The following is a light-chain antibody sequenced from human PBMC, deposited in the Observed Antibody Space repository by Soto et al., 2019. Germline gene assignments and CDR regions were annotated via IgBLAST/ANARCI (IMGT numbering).Light chain of an antibody. Sequence: QSVLTQPPSASGTPGQRVTISCSGSSSNIGSNTVNWYQQLPGTAPKLLIYSNNQRPSGVPDRFSGSKSGTSASLASSGLQSEEEADYDCAAWDDSLNGPIYVFGPGTKLTDL. CDR3: AAWDDSLNGPIYV. V-gene: IGLV1-44*01. CDR1: SSNIGSNT. CDR2: SNN. J-gene: IGLJ1*01.